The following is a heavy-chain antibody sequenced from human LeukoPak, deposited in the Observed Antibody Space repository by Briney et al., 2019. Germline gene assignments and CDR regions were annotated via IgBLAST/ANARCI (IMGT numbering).Heavy chain of an antibody. CDR2: ISTYNGNT. J-gene: IGHJ4*02. V-gene: IGHV1-18*01. CDR1: GYTFTSYG. CDR3: ARAYDYGDAGLPRG. Sequence: ASVKVSCKASGYTFTSYGISWVRQAPGQGLEWVGWISTYNGNTNYAQKLLGRVTMTTDTSTTTAYMELRSLRSDDTAVYYCARAYDYGDAGLPRGWGQGTLVTVSS. D-gene: IGHD4-17*01.